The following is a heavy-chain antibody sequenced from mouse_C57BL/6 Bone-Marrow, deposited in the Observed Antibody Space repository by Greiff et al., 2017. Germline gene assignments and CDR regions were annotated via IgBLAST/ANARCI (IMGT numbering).Heavy chain of an antibody. CDR1: GFSLSTFGMG. D-gene: IGHD2-2*01. Sequence: QVTLNVSGPGILQPSQTLSLTCSFSGFSLSTFGMGVGWIRQPSGKGLEWLAHIWWDDDKYFNPALKSRLTTPKETSKNQVCRKIANVDTAETATYDCARMTMVTTGFAYWGQGTLVTVSA. CDR3: ARMTMVTTGFAY. CDR2: IWWDDDK. V-gene: IGHV8-8*01. J-gene: IGHJ3*01.